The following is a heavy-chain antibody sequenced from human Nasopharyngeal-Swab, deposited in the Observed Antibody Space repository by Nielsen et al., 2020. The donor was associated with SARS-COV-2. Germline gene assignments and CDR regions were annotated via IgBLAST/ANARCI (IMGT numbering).Heavy chain of an antibody. D-gene: IGHD3-22*01. Sequence: GESLKISCAASGFTFSSYWMSWVRQAPGKGLEWVANIKQDGSEKYYVDSVKGRFTISRDNAKNSLYLQMNSLRAEDTAVYYCARHPGFGYYYDSSGYYDYWGQGTLVTVSS. V-gene: IGHV3-7*01. J-gene: IGHJ4*02. CDR2: IKQDGSEK. CDR1: GFTFSSYW. CDR3: ARHPGFGYYYDSSGYYDY.